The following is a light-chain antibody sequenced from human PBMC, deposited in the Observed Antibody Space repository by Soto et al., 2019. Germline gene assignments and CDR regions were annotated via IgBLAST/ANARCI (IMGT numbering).Light chain of an antibody. CDR1: QSINSW. CDR2: DAS. V-gene: IGKV1-33*01. J-gene: IGKJ5*01. Sequence: DIQMTQSPSTLSASVGDRVTITCRASQSINSWLAWYQHKPGKAPNLLIYDASNLETGVPSRFSGSGSGTDFTFTISSLQPEDIATYYCQQYDNFPRAINFGQGTRLEIK. CDR3: QQYDNFPRAIN.